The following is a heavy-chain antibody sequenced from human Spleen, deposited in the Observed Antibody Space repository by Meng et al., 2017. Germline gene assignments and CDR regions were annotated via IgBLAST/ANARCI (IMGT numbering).Heavy chain of an antibody. D-gene: IGHD6-19*01. V-gene: IGHV4-34*01. CDR2: INHSGST. Sequence: QLQLPQWGAGLLKPSWTLSLSCVVSGGSFSDYYWSWIRQPPGKGLEWIGEINHSGSTNYNPSLKSRVTISVDTSKNQFSLKLSSVTAADTAVYYCARFSGSGWYVWGQGTLVTVSS. J-gene: IGHJ4*02. CDR3: ARFSGSGWYV. CDR1: GGSFSDYY.